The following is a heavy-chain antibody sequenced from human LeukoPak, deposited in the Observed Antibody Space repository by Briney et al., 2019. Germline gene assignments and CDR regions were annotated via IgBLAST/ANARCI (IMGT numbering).Heavy chain of an antibody. Sequence: GGSLRLSCAASGFTVSSNYMSWVRQAPGKGLEWVSVIYSGGSTYYANSVKGRFTISRDNAKNSLYLQMNSLRAEDTAVYYCARDGDIVVVPAAFDYWGQGTLVTVSS. J-gene: IGHJ4*02. CDR2: IYSGGST. V-gene: IGHV3-66*01. CDR3: ARDGDIVVVPAAFDY. D-gene: IGHD2-2*01. CDR1: GFTVSSNY.